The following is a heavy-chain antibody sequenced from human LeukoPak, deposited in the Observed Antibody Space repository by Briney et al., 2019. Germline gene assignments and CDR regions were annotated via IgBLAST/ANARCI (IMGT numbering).Heavy chain of an antibody. J-gene: IGHJ6*02. CDR1: GGTFSSYA. CDR3: ARLPGDYYYYGMDV. CDR2: IIPIFGTA. V-gene: IGHV1-69*13. Sequence: ASVKVSCTASGGTFSSYAISWVRQAPGQGLEWMGGIIPIFGTANYAQKFQGRVTITADESTSTAYMELSSLRSEDTAVYYCARLPGDYYYYGMDVWGQGTTVTVSS.